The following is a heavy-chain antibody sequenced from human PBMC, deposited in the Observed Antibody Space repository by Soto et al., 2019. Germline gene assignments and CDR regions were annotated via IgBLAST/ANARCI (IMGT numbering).Heavy chain of an antibody. CDR2: IYYSGST. J-gene: IGHJ5*02. Sequence: SETLSLTCTASGGSISSGGYYWSWIRQHPGKGLEWIGYIYYSGSTYYNPSLKSRVTISVDTSKNQFSLKLSSVTAADTAVYYCARVGVKTGYQLLYVRWFDPWGQGTLVTVSS. V-gene: IGHV4-31*03. D-gene: IGHD2-2*02. CDR1: GGSISSGGYY. CDR3: ARVGVKTGYQLLYVRWFDP.